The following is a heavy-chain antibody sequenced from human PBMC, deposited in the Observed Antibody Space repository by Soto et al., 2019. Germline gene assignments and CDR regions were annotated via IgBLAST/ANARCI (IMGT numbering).Heavy chain of an antibody. V-gene: IGHV3-15*07. D-gene: IGHD6-13*01. Sequence: EVQLVESGGGLVKPGGSLRLSCAASGFTFSNAWMNWVRQAPGKGLEWVGRIKSKTDGGRTDYAAPVKGRFTISRDDTKNTPYLQMNSLKTEDTAVYYCTTVRIAGSSELVGPYYYYGMDVWGQGTTVNVSS. CDR1: GFTFSNAW. CDR3: TTVRIAGSSELVGPYYYYGMDV. J-gene: IGHJ6*02. CDR2: IKSKTDGGRT.